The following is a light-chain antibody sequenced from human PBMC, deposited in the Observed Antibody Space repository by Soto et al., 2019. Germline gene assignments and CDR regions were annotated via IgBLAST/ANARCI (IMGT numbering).Light chain of an antibody. J-gene: IGLJ3*02. Sequence: QSVLTQPPSASGSPGQSVTISCTGTSSDVGGYNYDSWYQQHPGRAPKLLISEVTKRPSGVPDRFSGSKSGNKASLTVSGLQAEDEADYYCSSYAASNNFYFVFGGGTKLTVL. CDR1: SSDVGGYNY. CDR3: SSYAASNNFYFV. V-gene: IGLV2-8*01. CDR2: EVT.